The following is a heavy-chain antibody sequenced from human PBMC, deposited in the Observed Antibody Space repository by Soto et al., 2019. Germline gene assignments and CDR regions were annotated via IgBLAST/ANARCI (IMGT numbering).Heavy chain of an antibody. CDR2: INHSGST. D-gene: IGHD5-12*01. V-gene: IGHV4-34*01. J-gene: IGHJ4*02. Sequence: QVQLQQWGAGLLKPSETLSLTCAVYGGSFSGYYWSWIRQPPGKGLEWIGEINHSGSTNYNPSLKSRVTISVDTSKSQFSLKLSSVTAADTAVYYCARARGDILDDESATNTFDYWGQGTLVTVSS. CDR1: GGSFSGYY. CDR3: ARARGDILDDESATNTFDY.